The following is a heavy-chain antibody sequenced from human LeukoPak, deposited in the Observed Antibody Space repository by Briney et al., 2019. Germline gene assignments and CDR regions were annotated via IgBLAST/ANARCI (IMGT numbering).Heavy chain of an antibody. J-gene: IGHJ4*02. Sequence: GGSLRLSCAASEFIFSTYAMHWVRQAPGKGLEWVAVISSDGDNEYYADSVKGRFTISRDNSKSTLYLQMNSLRPEGTAVFYCARAYGYSYALDYWGQGTLVTVSS. D-gene: IGHD5-12*01. CDR1: EFIFSTYA. CDR2: ISSDGDNE. V-gene: IGHV3-30*04. CDR3: ARAYGYSYALDY.